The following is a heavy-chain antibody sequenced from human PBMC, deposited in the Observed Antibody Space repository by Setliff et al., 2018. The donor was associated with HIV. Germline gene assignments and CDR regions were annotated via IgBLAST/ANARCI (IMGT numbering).Heavy chain of an antibody. CDR1: ATFTNVD. CDR3: ARGKGVGGVVITGGLDV. J-gene: IGHJ6*04. Sequence: ASVKVSCKASATFTNVDIHWLRRATGQGLEWMGWINPNSGVSGYGQKFQGRVTMTRDTSISTAYMVLSSLTSEDTAVYYCARGKGVGGVVITGGLDVWGKGTTVTVSS. D-gene: IGHD3-10*01. CDR2: INPNSGVS. V-gene: IGHV1-8*01.